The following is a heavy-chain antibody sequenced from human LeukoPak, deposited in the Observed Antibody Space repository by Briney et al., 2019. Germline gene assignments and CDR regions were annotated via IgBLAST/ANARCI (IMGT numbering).Heavy chain of an antibody. Sequence: GGSLRLSCAASGFTFSSYAMSWVRQAPGRGLEWVSGISGSGGSTYYADSVKGRFTISRDNSKNTLYLQMNSLRAEDTAVYYCAKVGGITIYSFGPDYWGQGTLVTVSS. CDR3: AKVGGITIYSFGPDY. CDR2: ISGSGGST. D-gene: IGHD3-9*01. V-gene: IGHV3-23*01. J-gene: IGHJ4*02. CDR1: GFTFSSYA.